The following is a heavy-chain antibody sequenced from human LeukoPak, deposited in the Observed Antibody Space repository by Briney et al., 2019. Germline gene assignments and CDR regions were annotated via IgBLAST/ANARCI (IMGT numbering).Heavy chain of an antibody. CDR3: ARWIQLWAFIDY. D-gene: IGHD5-18*01. CDR2: IYYSGST. Sequence: SQTLSLTCTVSVGFISRGGYYCSWIRQHPGKGLEWIGYIYYSGSTYYNPSLKSRVTISVDTSKNQFSLKLSSVTAADTAVYYCARWIQLWAFIDYWGQGTLVTVSS. V-gene: IGHV4-31*03. J-gene: IGHJ4*02. CDR1: VGFISRGGYY.